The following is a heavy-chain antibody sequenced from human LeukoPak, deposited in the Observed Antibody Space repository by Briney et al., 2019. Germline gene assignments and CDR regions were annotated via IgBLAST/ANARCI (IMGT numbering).Heavy chain of an antibody. J-gene: IGHJ4*02. D-gene: IGHD2-8*02. CDR3: AREDTGGLDY. CDR1: GGSISSSSYY. CDR2: IYYSGST. V-gene: IGHV4-39*07. Sequence: SETLSLTCTVSGGSISSSSYYWGWIRQPPGKGLEWIGSIYYSGSTYYNPSLKSRVAISVDTSKNQFSLKLISVTAADTAVYYCAREDTGGLDYWGQGILVTVSP.